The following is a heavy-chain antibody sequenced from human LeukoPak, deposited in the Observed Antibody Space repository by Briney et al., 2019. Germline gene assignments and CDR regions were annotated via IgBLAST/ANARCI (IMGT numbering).Heavy chain of an antibody. Sequence: PSETLSLTCTVSGGSISSYYWSWIRQPPGKGLEWIGYIYYSGSTNYNPSLKSRVTISVDTSKNQFSLKLSSVTAADTAVYYCAGETGDYGMDVWGQGTTVTVSS. CDR1: GGSISSYY. J-gene: IGHJ6*02. D-gene: IGHD4-17*01. V-gene: IGHV4-59*01. CDR2: IYYSGST. CDR3: AGETGDYGMDV.